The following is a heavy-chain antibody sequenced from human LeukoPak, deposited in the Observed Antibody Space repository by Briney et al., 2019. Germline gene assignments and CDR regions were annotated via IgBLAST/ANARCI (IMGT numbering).Heavy chain of an antibody. CDR2: LKRETAGGTI. D-gene: IGHD3-22*01. CDR3: TTDRYYDNSELQFQH. CDR1: GFTLNNAW. V-gene: IGHV3-15*01. Sequence: GGSLRLSCAASGFTLNNAWMSWVRQAPGKGLEWLGRLKRETAGGTIDYAAPVIGRFTISRDDSRNTLYLQMDSLKIEDTAVYYCTTDRYYDNSELQFQHWGQGTLVTVSS. J-gene: IGHJ1*01.